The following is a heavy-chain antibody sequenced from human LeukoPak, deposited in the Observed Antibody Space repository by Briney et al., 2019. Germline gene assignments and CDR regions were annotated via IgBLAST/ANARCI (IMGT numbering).Heavy chain of an antibody. J-gene: IGHJ4*02. D-gene: IGHD3-3*01. CDR3: ARGRITIFGVVIPHFDN. Sequence: SETLSVTCAVYGGSFSGYFWSWIRQPPGKGLEWIGEINHSGSTNYNPSLKSRVIISVDTSKNQFSLKLGSVTAADTAVYYCARGRITIFGVVIPHFDNWGQGTLVTVSS. V-gene: IGHV4-34*01. CDR2: INHSGST. CDR1: GGSFSGYF.